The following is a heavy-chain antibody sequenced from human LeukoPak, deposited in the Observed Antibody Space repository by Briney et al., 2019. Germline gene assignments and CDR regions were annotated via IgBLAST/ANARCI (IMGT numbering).Heavy chain of an antibody. V-gene: IGHV4-31*03. D-gene: IGHD3-9*01. CDR3: VREGLYDILTGVDAFDI. CDR2: IYYSGST. Sequence: PSETLSLTCTVSGGSISSGGYYWSWIRQHPGKGLEWIGYIYYSGSTYYNPSLKSRVTISVDTSKNQFSLKLSSVTAADTAVYYCVREGLYDILTGVDAFDIWGQGTMVTVSS. J-gene: IGHJ3*02. CDR1: GGSISSGGYY.